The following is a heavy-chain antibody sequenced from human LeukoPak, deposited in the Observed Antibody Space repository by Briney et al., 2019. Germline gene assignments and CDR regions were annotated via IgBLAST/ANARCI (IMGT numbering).Heavy chain of an antibody. Sequence: GGSLRLSCAASGFTFSDYYMSWIRQAPGKGLEWVPYISSSGSTIYYADSVKGRFTISRDNAKNSLYLQMNSLRAEDTAVYYCATGTTANAFDIWGQGTMVTVSS. CDR1: GFTFSDYY. V-gene: IGHV3-11*04. CDR2: ISSSGSTI. D-gene: IGHD1-14*01. CDR3: ATGTTANAFDI. J-gene: IGHJ3*02.